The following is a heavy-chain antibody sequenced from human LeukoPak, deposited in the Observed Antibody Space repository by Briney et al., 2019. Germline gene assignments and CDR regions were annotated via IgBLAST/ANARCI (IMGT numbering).Heavy chain of an antibody. Sequence: ASVKVSCKASGYTFTGYYMHWVRQAPGQGLEWMGWINPNSGDTNYAQKFQGRVTMTRDTSISAAYMELSRLRSDDTAVYYCARARGGGWLRELDYWGQGNLVPVSS. CDR2: INPNSGDT. V-gene: IGHV1-2*02. CDR3: ARARGGGWLRELDY. D-gene: IGHD5-12*01. J-gene: IGHJ4*02. CDR1: GYTFTGYY.